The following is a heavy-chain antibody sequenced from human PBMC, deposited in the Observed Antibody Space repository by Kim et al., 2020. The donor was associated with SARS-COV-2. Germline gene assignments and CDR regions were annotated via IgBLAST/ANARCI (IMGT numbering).Heavy chain of an antibody. CDR2: ISTYNGNT. V-gene: IGHV1-18*01. J-gene: IGHJ5*02. CDR1: GYPFDSYS. Sequence: ASVKVSCKTSGYPFDSYSIGWIRQAPGQGLEWMGWISTYNGNTDFAQKFRGRLTMTKDTPATTVYMELRGLRSDDTAVYYCARYHNQGNWFDPWGQGTLVTVPS. CDR3: ARYHNQGNWFDP.